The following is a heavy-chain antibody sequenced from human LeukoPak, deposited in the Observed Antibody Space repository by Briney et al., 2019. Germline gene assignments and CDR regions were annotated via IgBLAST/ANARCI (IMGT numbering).Heavy chain of an antibody. CDR3: ARSLPYGTTWYGRSDF. J-gene: IGHJ4*02. CDR1: GFPFNAYW. V-gene: IGHV3-7*03. Sequence: GGPLRLSCAASGFPFNAYWMTWVRQAPGKGLEWGANIRQDGDTKYYVDSVKGRFTISRDNAMNSLYLQMNSLRDEDTAIYYCARSLPYGTTWYGRSDFWGQGTLVTVSS. D-gene: IGHD6-13*01. CDR2: IRQDGDTK.